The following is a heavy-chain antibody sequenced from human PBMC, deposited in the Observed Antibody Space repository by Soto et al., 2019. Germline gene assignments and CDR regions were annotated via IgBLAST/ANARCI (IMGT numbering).Heavy chain of an antibody. J-gene: IGHJ4*02. D-gene: IGHD4-17*01. CDR3: AKIDTVGPGDY. CDR1: GFTFSNYG. CDR2: INNDGSNT. V-gene: IGHV3-74*01. Sequence: HPGGSLRLSCAASGFTFSNYGMHWVRQAPGKGLVWVALINNDGSNTTYADSVKGRFSISRDNAKNTLYLQMSSLRAEDTAVYYCAKIDTVGPGDYWGQGTLVTVSS.